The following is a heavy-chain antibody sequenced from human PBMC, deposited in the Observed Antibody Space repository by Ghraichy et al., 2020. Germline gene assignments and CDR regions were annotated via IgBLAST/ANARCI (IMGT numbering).Heavy chain of an antibody. V-gene: IGHV3-33*01. Sequence: GGSLRLSCAASGFTFSSYGMHWVRQAPGKGLEWVAVIWYDGSNKYYADSVKGRFTISRDNSKNTLYLQMNSLRAEDTAVYYCATHVSYDSSSILVDVWGQGTTVTVSS. CDR2: IWYDGSNK. D-gene: IGHD3-22*01. CDR1: GFTFSSYG. CDR3: ATHVSYDSSSILVDV. J-gene: IGHJ6*02.